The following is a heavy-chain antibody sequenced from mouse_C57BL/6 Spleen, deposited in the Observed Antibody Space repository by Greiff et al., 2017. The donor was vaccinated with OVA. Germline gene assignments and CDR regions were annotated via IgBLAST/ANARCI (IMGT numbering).Heavy chain of an antibody. V-gene: IGHV1-62-3*01. CDR1: GYTFTSYW. CDR2: IHPNSGST. Sequence: QVQLQQPGAELVKPGASVKLSCKASGYTFTSYWMHWVKQRPGRGLAWIGRIHPNSGSTNYNEKFKSKATLTVDKSSSTAYMQLSSLTSEDSAVYYCARDYSNYWYFDVWGTGTTVTVSS. CDR3: ARDYSNYWYFDV. D-gene: IGHD2-5*01. J-gene: IGHJ1*03.